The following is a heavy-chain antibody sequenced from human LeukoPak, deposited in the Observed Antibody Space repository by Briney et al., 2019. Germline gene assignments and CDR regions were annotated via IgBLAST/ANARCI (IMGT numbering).Heavy chain of an antibody. J-gene: IGHJ4*02. CDR1: GYTFTSYG. V-gene: IGHV1-18*01. CDR2: ISAYNGNT. Sequence: ASVKVSCKASGYTFTSYGISWVRQAPGQGLEWMGWISAYNGNTNYAQKLQGRVTMTTDTSTSTAYMELRSLRSDDTAVYYCAREPYCSGSSCYSDYWGQGTLVTVSS. D-gene: IGHD2-15*01. CDR3: AREPYCSGSSCYSDY.